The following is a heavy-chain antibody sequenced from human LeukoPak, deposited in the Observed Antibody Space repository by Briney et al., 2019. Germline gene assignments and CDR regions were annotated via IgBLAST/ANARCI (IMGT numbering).Heavy chain of an antibody. D-gene: IGHD5-24*01. CDR2: IRSKAYGGTT. J-gene: IGHJ4*02. Sequence: GGSLRLSCAASGFTFGTYWMSWVRQAPGKGLEWVGFIRSKAYGGTTECAASVKGRFTISRDDSKSIAYLQMNSLKTEDTAVYYCTRDRDGYNDYWGQGTLVTVSS. CDR3: TRDRDGYNDY. V-gene: IGHV3-49*04. CDR1: GFTFGTYW.